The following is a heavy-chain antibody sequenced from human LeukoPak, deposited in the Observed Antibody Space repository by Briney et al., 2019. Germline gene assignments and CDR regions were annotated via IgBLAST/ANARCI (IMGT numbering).Heavy chain of an antibody. J-gene: IGHJ3*02. CDR3: ARDRSYCGGDCHDAFDI. D-gene: IGHD2-21*02. V-gene: IGHV3-30-3*01. CDR2: ISYDGSNK. Sequence: PGRSLRLSCAASGFTFSSYAMHWVRQAQGKGLEWVAVISYDGSNKYYADSVKGRFTISRDNSKNTLYLQMNSLRAEDTAVYYCARDRSYCGGDCHDAFDIWGQGTTVTVSS. CDR1: GFTFSSYA.